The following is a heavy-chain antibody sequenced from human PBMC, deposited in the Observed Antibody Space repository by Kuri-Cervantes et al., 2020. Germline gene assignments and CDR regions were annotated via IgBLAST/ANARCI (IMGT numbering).Heavy chain of an antibody. CDR1: GGSISSSSYY. J-gene: IGHJ6*02. D-gene: IGHD6-19*01. V-gene: IGHV4-61*02. CDR3: ASHNSPTSGWYGHWYYYGMDV. Sequence: SETLSLTCTVSGGSISSSSYYWGWIRQPAGKGLEWIGRIYTSGSTNYNPSLKSRVTISVDTSKNQFSLKLSSVTAADTAVYYCASHNSPTSGWYGHWYYYGMDVWGQGTTVTVSS. CDR2: IYTSGST.